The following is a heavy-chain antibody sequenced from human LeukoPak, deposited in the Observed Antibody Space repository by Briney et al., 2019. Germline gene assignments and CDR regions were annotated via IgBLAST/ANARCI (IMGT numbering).Heavy chain of an antibody. CDR1: GFTFSSYA. Sequence: GGSLRLSCAASGFTFSSYAMSWVRQAPGKGLAWVSTISGGSGSTYCADSVKGRFTISRDNSKNTLYLQMNSLRAEDTAVYYCAKDFLPLYYYYDSSGYYNNYWYFDLWGRGTLVTVSS. D-gene: IGHD3-22*01. V-gene: IGHV3-23*01. J-gene: IGHJ2*01. CDR3: AKDFLPLYYYYDSSGYYNNYWYFDL. CDR2: ISGGSGST.